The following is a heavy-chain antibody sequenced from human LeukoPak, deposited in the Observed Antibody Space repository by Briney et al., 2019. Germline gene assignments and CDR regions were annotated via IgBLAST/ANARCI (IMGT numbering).Heavy chain of an antibody. V-gene: IGHV3-30*02. CDR2: IRYDGSNK. J-gene: IGHJ4*02. CDR3: AKDGCSSTRPTLECRYYFDY. CDR1: GFTFSSYG. D-gene: IGHD2-2*01. Sequence: GGSLRLSCAACGFTFSSYGMHWVRQAPGKGLEWVAFIRYDGSNKYYADSVKGRFTISRDNSKNTLYLQMNSLRAEDTAVYYCAKDGCSSTRPTLECRYYFDYWGQGTLVTVSS.